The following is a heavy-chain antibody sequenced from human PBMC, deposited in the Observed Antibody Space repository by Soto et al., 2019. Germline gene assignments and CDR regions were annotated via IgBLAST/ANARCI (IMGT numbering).Heavy chain of an antibody. D-gene: IGHD2-15*01. Sequence: GGSLRLSCAASGFTFSSYSVNWVRQAPGKGLEWVSYISSSSSTIYYADSVKGRFTISRDNAKNSLYLQMNSLRAEDTAVYYCARGKAVAATVCAFDIWGQGTMVTV. V-gene: IGHV3-48*01. CDR1: GFTFSSYS. CDR2: ISSSSSTI. J-gene: IGHJ3*02. CDR3: ARGKAVAATVCAFDI.